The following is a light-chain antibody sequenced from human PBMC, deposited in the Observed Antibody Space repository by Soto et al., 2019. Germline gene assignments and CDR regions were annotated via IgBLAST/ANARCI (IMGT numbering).Light chain of an antibody. J-gene: IGKJ4*01. V-gene: IGKV3-15*01. CDR3: QQYNNWPPPPT. CDR2: GAS. CDR1: QSVSSN. Sequence: EIVMTQSPATLSVSPGERATLSCRASQSVSSNLAWYQQKPGQAPRLLINGASTRATGIPARFSGSGSGTEFTLTICSLQSEDFAVYYCQQYNNWPPPPTFGGGTKVE.